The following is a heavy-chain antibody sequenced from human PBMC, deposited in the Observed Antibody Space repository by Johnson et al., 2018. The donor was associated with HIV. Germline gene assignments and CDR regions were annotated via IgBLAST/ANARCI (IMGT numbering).Heavy chain of an antibody. D-gene: IGHD4-17*01. CDR1: GFTFSSYG. J-gene: IGHJ3*02. Sequence: QVQLVESGGGVVQPGGSLRLSCAASGFTFSSYGMHWVRQAPGKGLEWVSGISASGGSTYYADSVKGRFTISRDNAKNSLDLQMNSLRAEDKALYYCAKDIGCGDRPDAFDSWGQGTMVTVSS. CDR3: AKDIGCGDRPDAFDS. V-gene: IGHV3-NL1*01. CDR2: ISASGGST.